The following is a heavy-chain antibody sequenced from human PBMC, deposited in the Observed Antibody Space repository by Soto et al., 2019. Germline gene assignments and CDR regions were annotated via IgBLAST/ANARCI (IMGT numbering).Heavy chain of an antibody. CDR1: GGSISSYY. CDR3: ARGSDYGYYYYGMDV. CDR2: IYTSGST. J-gene: IGHJ6*02. V-gene: IGHV4-4*07. D-gene: IGHD4-17*01. Sequence: PXETLSLTCTVSGGSISSYYWSWIRQPSGKGLEWIGRIYTSGSTNYNPSLKSRVTMSVDTSKNQFSLKLSSVTAADTAVYYCARGSDYGYYYYGMDVWGQGTTVTVSS.